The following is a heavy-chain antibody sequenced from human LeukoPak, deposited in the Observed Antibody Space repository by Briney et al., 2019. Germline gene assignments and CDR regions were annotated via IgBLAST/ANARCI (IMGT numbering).Heavy chain of an antibody. D-gene: IGHD2-21*02. V-gene: IGHV1-46*01. J-gene: IGHJ5*02. CDR1: GYTFTSNY. Sequence: ASVKVSCKASGYTFTSNYMHWVRQAPGQGLEWMGVINPSGGSTSYAQKFQGRVTLTRDMSTSTDYLELSSLRSEDTAVYYCARDNSVRDTAWWFDPWGQGTLVTVSS. CDR2: INPSGGST. CDR3: ARDNSVRDTAWWFDP.